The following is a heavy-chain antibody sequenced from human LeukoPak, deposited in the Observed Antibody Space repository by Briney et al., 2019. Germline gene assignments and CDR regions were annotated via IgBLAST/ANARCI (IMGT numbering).Heavy chain of an antibody. V-gene: IGHV3-7*01. J-gene: IGHJ4*02. D-gene: IGHD3-22*01. CDR1: GFTFSSYW. Sequence: GGSLRLSCTASGFTFSSYWMNWVRQVPGKELEWVAIIKSEGTEEHYLDSVKGRFTISRDNANNLLFLQMNNLRAEDTAVYYCAGGGGYLIDYWGQGTLVTVPS. CDR3: AGGGGYLIDY. CDR2: IKSEGTEE.